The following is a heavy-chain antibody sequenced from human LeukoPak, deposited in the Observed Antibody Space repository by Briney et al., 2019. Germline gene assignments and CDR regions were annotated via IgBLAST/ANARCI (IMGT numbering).Heavy chain of an antibody. CDR1: GGSITSSSYY. Sequence: SETLSLTCTVSGGSITSSSYYWGWIPQPPGKGLGWIGTVYYSGNTYSSPSLRSRLTISVDTSNNQFSLKLTSVTAADTAVYYCARQKGTTMASKWWDPFDYWGQGTLVTVSS. V-gene: IGHV4-39*01. CDR2: VYYSGNT. D-gene: IGHD1-1*01. CDR3: ARQKGTTMASKWWDPFDY. J-gene: IGHJ4*02.